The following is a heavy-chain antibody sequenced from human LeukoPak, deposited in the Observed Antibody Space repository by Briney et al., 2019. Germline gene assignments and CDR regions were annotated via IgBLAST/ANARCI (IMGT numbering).Heavy chain of an antibody. CDR1: GDSTGSFY. CDR2: IFYSGST. Sequence: SATLSLTCTVSGDSTGSFYWSWIRQPPGKGLEWIGYIFYSGSTSYKPSLKSRVTISVDTSKNQFSLKLSSVTAADTAVYYCARTGGATGPYYFDFWGQGTLVTVSS. D-gene: IGHD1-1*01. CDR3: ARTGGATGPYYFDF. V-gene: IGHV4-59*01. J-gene: IGHJ4*02.